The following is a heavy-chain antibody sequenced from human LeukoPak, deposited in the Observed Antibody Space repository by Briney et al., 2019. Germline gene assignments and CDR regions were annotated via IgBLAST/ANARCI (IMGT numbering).Heavy chain of an antibody. D-gene: IGHD5-24*01. CDR1: GFNFDDYA. J-gene: IGHJ2*01. V-gene: IGHV3-9*01. CDR3: TRRAARWQFDL. CDR2: INWKTGNG. Sequence: NPGRSLRLSCVVSGFNFDDYAMHWVRQAPGRGLEWVSGINWKTGNGIYADSVKGRFTISRDNAKNSLYLQMSSLRAEDTALYYCTRRAARWQFDLWGRGTLLTVSS.